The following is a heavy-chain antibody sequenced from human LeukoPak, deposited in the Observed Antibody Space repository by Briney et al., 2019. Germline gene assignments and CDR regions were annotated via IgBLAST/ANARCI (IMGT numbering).Heavy chain of an antibody. J-gene: IGHJ5*02. Sequence: ASVKVSCKASGYTFTGYYMHWVRQAPGQGLEWMGRINPNSGGTNYAQKFQGRVTMTRDTSISTAYMELSRLRSDDTAVYYCARIVPAAMGSDPWGQGTLVTVSS. V-gene: IGHV1-2*06. CDR3: ARIVPAAMGSDP. CDR1: GYTFTGYY. CDR2: INPNSGGT. D-gene: IGHD2-2*01.